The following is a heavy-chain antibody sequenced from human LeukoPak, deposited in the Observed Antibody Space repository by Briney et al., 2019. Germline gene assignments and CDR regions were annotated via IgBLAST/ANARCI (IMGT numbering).Heavy chain of an antibody. Sequence: SETLSLTCTVSGGSISSSRYYWGWIRQPPGKGLEWSGSIYYSGSTYYTPSLTRRVTISVDTSKNQFSLKLSSVTAADTAVYYCARTITQGFYAFDIWGQGTMVTVSS. CDR1: GGSISSSRYY. CDR2: IYYSGST. V-gene: IGHV4-39*07. D-gene: IGHD1-14*01. J-gene: IGHJ3*02. CDR3: ARTITQGFYAFDI.